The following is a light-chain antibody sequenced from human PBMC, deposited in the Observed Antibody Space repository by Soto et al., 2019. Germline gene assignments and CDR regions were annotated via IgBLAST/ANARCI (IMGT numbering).Light chain of an antibody. CDR3: AAWDDTLNGPV. Sequence: QSVLTQPPSASRAPGQRVTISCSGSSSNIGSNAVNWYQQLPGTAPKLLIFSNSQRPSGVPDRFSGSSSGTSASLAIGGLQSADEADYYCAAWDDTLNGPVFGGGTKLTVL. CDR1: SSNIGSNA. J-gene: IGLJ2*01. CDR2: SNS. V-gene: IGLV1-44*01.